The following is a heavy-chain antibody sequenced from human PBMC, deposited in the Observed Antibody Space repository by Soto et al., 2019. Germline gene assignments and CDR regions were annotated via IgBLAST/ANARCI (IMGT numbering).Heavy chain of an antibody. D-gene: IGHD3-3*01. V-gene: IGHV3-23*01. CDR1: GFTFSSYA. J-gene: IGHJ4*02. Sequence: EVQLLESGGGLVQPGGSLRLSCAASGFTFSSYAMSWVRQAPGKGLEWVSASSGSGGSTYYADSVKGRFTISRDNSKNTLYLQMNSLRAEDTAVYYCAKVPYYDFWSGYSHFDYWGQGTLVTVSS. CDR2: SSGSGGST. CDR3: AKVPYYDFWSGYSHFDY.